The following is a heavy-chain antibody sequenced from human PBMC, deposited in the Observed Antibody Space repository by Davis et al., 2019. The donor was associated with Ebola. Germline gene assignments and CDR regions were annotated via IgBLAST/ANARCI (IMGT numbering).Heavy chain of an antibody. CDR1: GFTFDRFS. V-gene: IGHV3-20*01. CDR3: ARVGTIFGVVIYDY. J-gene: IGHJ4*02. Sequence: GESLKISCTTSGFTFDRFSMSWVRQAPGKGLEWVSGINWNGGSTGYADSVKGRFTISRDNAKNSLYLQMNSLRAEDTALYHCARVGTIFGVVIYDYWGQGTLVTVSS. D-gene: IGHD3-3*01. CDR2: INWNGGST.